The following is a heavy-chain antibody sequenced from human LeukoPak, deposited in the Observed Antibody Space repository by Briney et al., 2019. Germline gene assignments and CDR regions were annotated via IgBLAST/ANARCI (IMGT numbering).Heavy chain of an antibody. CDR2: MSSSGSTI. CDR3: ARSILPAANAIDY. V-gene: IGHV3-11*04. D-gene: IGHD2-2*01. J-gene: IGHJ4*02. CDR1: GFTLSDYF. Sequence: GGSLRLSCAASGFTLSDYFMNWIRRAPGKGLEWISYMSSSGSTISYADSVTVRFTVSRDNAKNSLYLQMDSLRAEDTAVYYCARSILPAANAIDYWGQGTLLTVSA.